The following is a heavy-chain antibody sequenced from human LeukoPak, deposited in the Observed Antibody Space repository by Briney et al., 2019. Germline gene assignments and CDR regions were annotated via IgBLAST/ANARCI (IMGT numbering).Heavy chain of an antibody. CDR2: INTYNGNT. CDR1: GYIFPSSG. D-gene: IGHD3-10*01. J-gene: IGHJ6*02. CDR3: ARVLKQVRVDYYYYGMDV. Sequence: ASVKVSCKASGYIFPSSGISWVRQSPGQGLEWMGWINTYNGNTNYAQKLQGRVTMTTDTSTSTAYMELRSLRSDDTAVYYCARVLKQVRVDYYYYGMDVWGQGTTVTVSS. V-gene: IGHV1-18*01.